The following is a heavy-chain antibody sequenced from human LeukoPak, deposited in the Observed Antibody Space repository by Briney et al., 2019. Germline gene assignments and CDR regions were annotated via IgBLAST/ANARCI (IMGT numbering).Heavy chain of an antibody. D-gene: IGHD2-15*01. CDR3: ARDSIPRYCSGGSCYPLYYYMDV. CDR2: IYYSGST. CDR1: GGSISSYY. Sequence: SETLSLTCTVSGGSISSYYWSWIRQPPGKGLEWIGYIYYSGSTNYNPSLKSRVTMSVDTSKNQFSLKLSSVTAADTAVYYCARDSIPRYCSGGSCYPLYYYMDVWGKGTTVTVSS. J-gene: IGHJ6*03. V-gene: IGHV4-59*12.